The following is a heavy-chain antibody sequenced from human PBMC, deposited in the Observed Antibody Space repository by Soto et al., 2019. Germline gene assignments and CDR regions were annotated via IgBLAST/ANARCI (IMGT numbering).Heavy chain of an antibody. CDR2: IYYSGST. CDR3: AAPWFGEAGGY. Sequence: QLQLQESGPGLVKPSETLSLTCTVSGGSISSSSYYWGWIRQPPGKGLEWIGSIYYSGSTYYNPSLKRRVTTSVHPSKSPFSLTLRSVTAAEPAVYYCAAPWFGEAGGYWGQGPLVTVSS. D-gene: IGHD3-10*01. J-gene: IGHJ4*02. CDR1: GGSISSSSYY. V-gene: IGHV4-39*01.